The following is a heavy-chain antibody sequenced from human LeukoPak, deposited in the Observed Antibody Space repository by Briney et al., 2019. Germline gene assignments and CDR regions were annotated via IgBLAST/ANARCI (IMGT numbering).Heavy chain of an antibody. CDR3: ARVSAEVSHYYDSSGYYRT. Sequence: SVKVSCKASGGTFSSYAISWVRQAPGQGLEWMGGIFPIFGTANYAQKFQGRVTITADESTSTAYMELSSLRSEDTAVYYCARVSAEVSHYYDSSGYYRTWGRGTLVTVSS. J-gene: IGHJ5*02. D-gene: IGHD3-22*01. CDR2: IFPIFGTA. CDR1: GGTFSSYA. V-gene: IGHV1-69*13.